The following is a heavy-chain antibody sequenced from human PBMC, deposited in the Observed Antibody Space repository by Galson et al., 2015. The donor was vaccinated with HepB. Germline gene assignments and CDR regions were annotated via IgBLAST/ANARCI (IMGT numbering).Heavy chain of an antibody. D-gene: IGHD6-6*01. CDR1: GFTFSSYS. V-gene: IGHV3-48*01. Sequence: SLRLSCAASGFTFSSYSMNWVRQAPGKGLEWVSYISSSSSTIYYADSVKGRFTISRDNAKNSLYLQMNSLRAEDTAVYYCARKTIAAVDYWGQGILVTVSS. J-gene: IGHJ4*02. CDR3: ARKTIAAVDY. CDR2: ISSSSSTI.